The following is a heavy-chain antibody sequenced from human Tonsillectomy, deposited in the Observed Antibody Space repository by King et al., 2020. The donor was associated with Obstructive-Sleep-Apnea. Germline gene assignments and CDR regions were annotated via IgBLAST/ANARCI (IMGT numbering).Heavy chain of an antibody. Sequence: VQLQESGPGLVKPSQTLSLSCTVSGGSINSGDYYWSWIRQPPGRGLEWFGYIYYSGSTYYNPSLKSRVTMSVDTSKNQFSLRLSSVTAADTAVYYCARDRGASGGYDKSAFDIWGQGTMVTVSS. CDR3: ARDRGASGGYDKSAFDI. CDR1: GGSINSGDYY. V-gene: IGHV4-30-4*01. D-gene: IGHD5-12*01. J-gene: IGHJ3*02. CDR2: IYYSGST.